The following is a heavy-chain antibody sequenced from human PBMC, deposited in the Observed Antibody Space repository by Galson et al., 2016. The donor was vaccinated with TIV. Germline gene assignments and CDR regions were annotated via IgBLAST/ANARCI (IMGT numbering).Heavy chain of an antibody. V-gene: IGHV1-69*06. Sequence: SVKVSCKASGDTFSNYAISWVRQAPGQGPEWMGRINPIFHTATYAQRLQGRVTIMADKSTTTIYMELNSLRPEDTAVYYCARAMYYYDSTAYYAFDIWGQGTMVTVSS. D-gene: IGHD3-22*01. CDR2: INPIFHTA. CDR1: GDTFSNYA. J-gene: IGHJ3*02. CDR3: ARAMYYYDSTAYYAFDI.